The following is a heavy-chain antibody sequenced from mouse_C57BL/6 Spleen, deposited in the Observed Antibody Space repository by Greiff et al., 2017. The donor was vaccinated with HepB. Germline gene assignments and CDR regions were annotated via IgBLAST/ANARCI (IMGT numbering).Heavy chain of an antibody. Sequence: QVHVKQPGAELVMPGASVKLSCKASGYTFTSYWMHWVEQRPGQGLEWIGEIDPSDSYTNYNQKFKGKSTLTVDKSSSTAYMQLSSLTSEDSAVYYCAREDYWGQGTLVTVSA. CDR2: IDPSDSYT. CDR1: GYTFTSYW. CDR3: AREDY. J-gene: IGHJ3*01. V-gene: IGHV1-69*01.